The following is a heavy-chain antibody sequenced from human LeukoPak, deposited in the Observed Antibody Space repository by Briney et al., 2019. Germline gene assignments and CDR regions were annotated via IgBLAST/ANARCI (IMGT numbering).Heavy chain of an antibody. CDR2: ISYDGSNK. Sequence: GGSLRLSCAASGFTFSSFGMHWVRQAPGKGLEWVAVISYDGSNKYYADSVKGRFTISRDNSKNTLYLQMNSLRSEDTAVYYCAAFGLQLSHFDYWGQGTLVTVSS. CDR3: AAFGLQLSHFDY. D-gene: IGHD5-18*01. J-gene: IGHJ4*02. CDR1: GFTFSSFG. V-gene: IGHV3-30*03.